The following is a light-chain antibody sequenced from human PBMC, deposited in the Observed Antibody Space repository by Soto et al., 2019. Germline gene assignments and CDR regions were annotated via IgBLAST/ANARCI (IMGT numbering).Light chain of an antibody. CDR3: VLYMGGGTYV. CDR1: SGSVSTGHF. Sequence: QAVVTQEPSFLVSPGGTVTLTCGLSSGSVSTGHFPSWYQQTPGQAPRTLIYGTNSRSSGVPDRFSGSILGTKAALTITGAQADDESDYYCVLYMGGGTYVFGAGTKLTVL. J-gene: IGLJ1*01. CDR2: GTN. V-gene: IGLV8-61*01.